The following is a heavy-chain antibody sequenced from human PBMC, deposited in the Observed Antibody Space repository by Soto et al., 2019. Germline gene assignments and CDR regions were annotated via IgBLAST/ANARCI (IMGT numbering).Heavy chain of an antibody. D-gene: IGHD3-3*01. CDR3: ARADFWSGSGWFDP. Sequence: ASVKVSCKASGYPFTAYYMHWVRPAPGQGLAWMGWINPNSGGTNYAQKFQGRVTMTRDTPTSTAYMELRSLRSDDTAVYYCARADFWSGSGWFDPWGQGTLVTVSS. CDR1: GYPFTAYY. CDR2: INPNSGGT. V-gene: IGHV1-2*02. J-gene: IGHJ5*02.